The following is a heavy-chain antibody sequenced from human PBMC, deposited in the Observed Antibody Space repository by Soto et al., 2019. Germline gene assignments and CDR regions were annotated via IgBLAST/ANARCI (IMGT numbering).Heavy chain of an antibody. CDR3: ARLTEAVTTFVY. CDR2: IDPSDSQT. Sequence: PGESLKISCKGSGYSFTSYWITWVRQKPGKGLEWMGRIDPSDSQTYYSPSFRGHVTISVTKSITTVFLQWSSLRASDTAVYFCARLTEAVTTFVYWGQGTPVTVSS. CDR1: GYSFTSYW. J-gene: IGHJ4*02. V-gene: IGHV5-10-1*01. D-gene: IGHD1-1*01.